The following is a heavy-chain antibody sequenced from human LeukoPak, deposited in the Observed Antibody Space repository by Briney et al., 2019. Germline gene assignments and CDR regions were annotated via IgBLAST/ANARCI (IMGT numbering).Heavy chain of an antibody. CDR2: ISCSGGRT. V-gene: IGHV3-23*01. Sequence: GGSLRLSCEGSGFTFSNYWMGWVRQAPGKGLEWVSSISCSGGRTYYVDSVKGRFTISRDNSQNTLYLHMNSLRAEDTAVYYCAKEESTTWFPDCWGQGTLVTVSS. CDR3: AKEESTTWFPDC. D-gene: IGHD6-13*01. J-gene: IGHJ4*02. CDR1: GFTFSNYW.